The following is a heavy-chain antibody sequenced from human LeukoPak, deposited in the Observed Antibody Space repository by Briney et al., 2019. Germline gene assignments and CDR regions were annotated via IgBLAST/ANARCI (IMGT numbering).Heavy chain of an antibody. V-gene: IGHV3-48*01. D-gene: IGHD3-3*01. Sequence: GGSLRLSCAASGFTFSHSARNWVRQSPEKGLEWVAYIGTGGNLIVYADSVKGRFTISRDNSKNTLYLQMNSLRAEDTAVYYCARDVFGSVDYWGQGTLVTVSS. CDR2: IGTGGNLI. CDR1: GFTFSHSA. CDR3: ARDVFGSVDY. J-gene: IGHJ4*02.